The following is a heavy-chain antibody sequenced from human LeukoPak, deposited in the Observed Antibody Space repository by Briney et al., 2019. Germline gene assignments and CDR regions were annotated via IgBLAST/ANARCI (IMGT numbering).Heavy chain of an antibody. CDR2: VYYGST. CDR1: GVSTGSHY. J-gene: IGHJ6*03. CDR3: ARAGYESTRYPPLLFYHMDV. Sequence: SETLSLXCTVSGVSTGSHYWTWVRQSPGQGMEWLGYVYYGSTKLNPSLKGRGSISVDTSKNQFSLRLTSVTAADTAVYFCARAGYESTRYPPLLFYHMDVWGRGTTVIVSS. V-gene: IGHV4-59*11. D-gene: IGHD3-22*01.